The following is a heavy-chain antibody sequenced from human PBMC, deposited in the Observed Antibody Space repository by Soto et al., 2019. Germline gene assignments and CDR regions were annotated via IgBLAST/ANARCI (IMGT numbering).Heavy chain of an antibody. D-gene: IGHD3-22*01. J-gene: IGHJ6*02. CDR2: IDWDDDK. V-gene: IGHV2-70*01. CDR1: GFSLSTSGMC. CDR3: ARIITMIPGGPYYYYYGMDV. Sequence: SGPTLVNPTQTLTLTCTFSGFSLSTSGMCVSWIRQPPGKALEWLALIDWDDDKYYSTSLKTRLTISKDTSKNQVVLTMTNMDPVDTATYYCARIITMIPGGPYYYYYGMDVWGQGTTVTVSS.